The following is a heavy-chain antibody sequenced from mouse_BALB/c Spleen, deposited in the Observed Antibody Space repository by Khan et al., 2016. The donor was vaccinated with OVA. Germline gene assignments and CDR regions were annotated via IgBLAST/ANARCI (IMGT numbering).Heavy chain of an antibody. CDR3: ARRGLYGICAY. CDR1: GYTFTTYW. CDR2: IDPSTGYT. D-gene: IGHD2-1*01. Sequence: VQLQQSGAELAKPGASVKMSCKASGYTFTTYWMHWVKQRPGQGLEWIGYIDPSTGYTEYNQKFKDKATLTTDKSSSTAYMQLSSLTSEDSVVYYCARRGLYGICAYWGQGTLVTVSA. V-gene: IGHV1-7*01. J-gene: IGHJ3*01.